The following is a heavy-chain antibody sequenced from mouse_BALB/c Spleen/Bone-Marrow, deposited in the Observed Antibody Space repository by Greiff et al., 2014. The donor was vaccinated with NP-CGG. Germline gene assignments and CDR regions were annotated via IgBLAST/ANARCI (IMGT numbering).Heavy chain of an antibody. CDR3: ARGDGNYGWFAY. V-gene: IGHV5-17*02. CDR2: ISSGSSTI. CDR1: GFTFSSFG. Sequence: EVKLMESGGGLVQPGGSRKLSCAASGFTFSSFGMHWVRQAPEKGLEWVAYISSGSSTIYYADTVKGRFTISRDNPKNTLFLQMTSLRSEDTAMYYCARGDGNYGWFAYWGQGTLVTVSA. D-gene: IGHD2-1*01. J-gene: IGHJ3*01.